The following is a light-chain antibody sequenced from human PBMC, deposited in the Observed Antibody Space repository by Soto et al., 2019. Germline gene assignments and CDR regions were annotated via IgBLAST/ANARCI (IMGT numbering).Light chain of an antibody. V-gene: IGLV2-14*03. CDR1: SIDVGAYDY. CDR2: DVS. J-gene: IGLJ1*01. CDR3: SSYTSSSTLV. Sequence: QSALPQPASVSGSPGQSITVSCNGTSIDVGAYDYVSWYQHHPGKAPKLMIYDVSYRPSGVSNRFSGSKSGNTASLTISGLQAEDEADYYCSSYTSSSTLVFGTGTKVTGL.